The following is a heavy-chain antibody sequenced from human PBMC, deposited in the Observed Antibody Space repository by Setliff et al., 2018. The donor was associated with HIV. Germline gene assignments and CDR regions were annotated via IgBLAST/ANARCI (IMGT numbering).Heavy chain of an antibody. D-gene: IGHD4-17*01. J-gene: IGHJ3*02. V-gene: IGHV7-4-1*02. Sequence: ASVKVSCKASGYTFTSYATDWVRQAPGQGLEWMGWINTNTGNPTYAQGFTGRFVFSLDTSVSTAYLQISSLKAEDTAVYYCARDSPTGAFDIWGQGTMVTVSS. CDR1: GYTFTSYA. CDR2: INTNTGNP. CDR3: ARDSPTGAFDI.